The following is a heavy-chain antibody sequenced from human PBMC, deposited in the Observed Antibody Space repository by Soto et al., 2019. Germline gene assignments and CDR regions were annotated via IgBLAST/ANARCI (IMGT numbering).Heavy chain of an antibody. V-gene: IGHV4-34*01. J-gene: IGHJ6*02. D-gene: IGHD2-2*01. CDR3: ARGQKVDCSSTSCYEPQGVYYGMDV. Sequence: SETLSLTCAVYGGSFSGYYWSWIRQPPGKGLEWIGEINHSGSTNYNPSLKSRVTISVDTSKNQFSLKLSSVTAADTAVYYCARGQKVDCSSTSCYEPQGVYYGMDVWGQGTTVTVSS. CDR2: INHSGST. CDR1: GGSFSGYY.